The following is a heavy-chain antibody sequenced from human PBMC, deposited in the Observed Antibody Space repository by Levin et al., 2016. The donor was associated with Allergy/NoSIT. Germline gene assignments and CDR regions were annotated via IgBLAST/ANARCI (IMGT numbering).Heavy chain of an antibody. V-gene: IGHV4-39*01. D-gene: IGHD2-8*02. CDR2: IYYSGST. CDR1: GGSISSSSYY. CDR3: ARVPLVAFDI. Sequence: SETLSLTCTVSGGSISSSSYYWGWIRQPPGKGLEWIGSIYYSGSTYYNPSLKSRVTISVDTSKNQFSLKLSSVTAADTAVYYCARVPLVAFDIWGQGTMVTVSS. J-gene: IGHJ3*02.